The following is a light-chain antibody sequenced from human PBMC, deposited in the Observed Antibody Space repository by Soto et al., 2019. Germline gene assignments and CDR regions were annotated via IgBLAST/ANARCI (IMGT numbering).Light chain of an antibody. J-gene: IGKJ1*01. CDR3: QQYGSSSRT. CDR1: QSVSSY. CDR2: GAS. V-gene: IGKV3-20*01. Sequence: EIVLTQSPGTLSFSPGERATLCCRASQSVSSYLAWYQQNPGQAPRLLIYGASSRATGIPDRFSGSGSGTDFTLTISRLEPEDFAVYYCQQYGSSSRTFGQGTKVEIK.